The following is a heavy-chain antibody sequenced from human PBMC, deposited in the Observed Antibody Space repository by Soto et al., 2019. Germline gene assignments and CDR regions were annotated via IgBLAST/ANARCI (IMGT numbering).Heavy chain of an antibody. CDR1: GYTLTELS. CDR3: ATVITPTGTTEGWFDP. Sequence: QVQLVQSGAEVKKPGASVKVSCKVSGYTLTELSMHWVRQAPGKGLEWMGGFDPEDGETIYAQKLQGRVTMTXXTXTXXAYMELSSLRSEDTAVYYCATVITPTGTTEGWFDPWGQGTLVTVSS. CDR2: FDPEDGET. V-gene: IGHV1-24*01. D-gene: IGHD1-1*01. J-gene: IGHJ5*02.